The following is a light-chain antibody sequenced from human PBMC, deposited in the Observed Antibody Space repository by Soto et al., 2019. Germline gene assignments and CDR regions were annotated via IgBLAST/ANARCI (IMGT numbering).Light chain of an antibody. J-gene: IGKJ1*01. CDR2: GAS. CDR1: QSVSSSY. V-gene: IGKV3-20*01. Sequence: EIVLTQSPGTLSLSPGERATLSCRASQSVSSSYLAWYKQKPGQAPRLLIYGASSRATGIPDRFSGSGSGTDFPLTSSSLEPEDSAVYYCQQYGSSSTFGQGTKVEIK. CDR3: QQYGSSST.